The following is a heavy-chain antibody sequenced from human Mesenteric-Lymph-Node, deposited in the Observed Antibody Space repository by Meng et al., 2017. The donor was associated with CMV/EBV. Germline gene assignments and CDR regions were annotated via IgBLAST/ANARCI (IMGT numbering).Heavy chain of an antibody. CDR1: GFTFSSYA. J-gene: IGHJ4*02. CDR3: AKDIGGYFDY. V-gene: IGHV3-23*03. CDR2: FYISGRST. D-gene: IGHD3-10*01. Sequence: GGSLRLSCAASGFTFSSYAMNWVRQAPGKGLEWISVFYISGRSTYYADSVKGRFTISRDNSKNMVYLQMNSLRAEDTALYYCAKDIGGYFDYWGQGTLVTVSS.